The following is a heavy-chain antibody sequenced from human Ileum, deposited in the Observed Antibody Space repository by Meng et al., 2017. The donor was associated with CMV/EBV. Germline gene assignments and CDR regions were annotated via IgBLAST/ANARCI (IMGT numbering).Heavy chain of an antibody. J-gene: IGHJ6*02. D-gene: IGHD6-13*01. CDR3: ARDQAGSSWPGYYYYGMDV. CDR1: GFSFNTYW. V-gene: IGHV3-7*01. Sequence: GESLKISCAASGFSFNTYWMSWVRQAPGKGLECVVNIKPDGSETYYVDSVKGRFTVSRDNAKNSLFLQMNSLRVDDTAVYYCARDQAGSSWPGYYYYGMDVWGQGTTVTVSS. CDR2: IKPDGSET.